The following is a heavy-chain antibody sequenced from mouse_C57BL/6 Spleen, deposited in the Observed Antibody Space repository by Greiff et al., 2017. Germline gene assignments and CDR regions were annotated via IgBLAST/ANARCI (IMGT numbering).Heavy chain of an antibody. CDR2: ISSGSSTI. CDR1: GFTFSDYG. Sequence: EVQLVESGGGLVKPGGSLKLSCAASGFTFSDYGMHWVRQAPEKGLEWVAYISSGSSTIYYADTVKGRFTISRDNTKNTLFLHMTSLMSEDTAMYYCARELRISLYGSSPYFDYWGQGTTLTVSS. V-gene: IGHV5-17*01. J-gene: IGHJ2*01. D-gene: IGHD1-1*01. CDR3: ARELRISLYGSSPYFDY.